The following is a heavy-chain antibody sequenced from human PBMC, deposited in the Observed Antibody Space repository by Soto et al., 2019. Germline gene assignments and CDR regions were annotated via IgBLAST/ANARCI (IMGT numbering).Heavy chain of an antibody. CDR1: GGSISSSSFY. J-gene: IGHJ6*02. CDR2: IYFGGNT. Sequence: QLQLQESGPGLVKPSETLSLTCTVSGGSISSSSFYWGWIRQPPGKGLEWIGSIYFGGNTFYNPSLKSRVTISVDTSKHQFSLKLSSVTAADTAVYYCARHLPYSSEWAYYGLDVWGQGTTVTVSS. CDR3: ARHLPYSSEWAYYGLDV. D-gene: IGHD6-19*01. V-gene: IGHV4-39*01.